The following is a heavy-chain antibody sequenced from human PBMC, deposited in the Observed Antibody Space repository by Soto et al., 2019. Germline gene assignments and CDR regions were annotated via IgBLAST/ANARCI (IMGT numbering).Heavy chain of an antibody. CDR2: IIGSGGST. CDR3: AKGMQQLVYHTGMEF. J-gene: IGHJ6*04. Sequence: GGSLRLSCAASGFTFRTYAMNWVRQVPGKGLEWVSGIIGSGGSTYYADSVKGRFTISRDNSKNTVFLQMNRLRAEDTAVYFCAKGMQQLVYHTGMEFWGKGSWVTVSS. D-gene: IGHD6-13*01. CDR1: GFTFRTYA. V-gene: IGHV3-23*01.